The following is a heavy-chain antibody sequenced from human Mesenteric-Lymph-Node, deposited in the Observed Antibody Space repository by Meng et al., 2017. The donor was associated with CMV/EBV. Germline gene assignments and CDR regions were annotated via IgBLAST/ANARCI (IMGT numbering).Heavy chain of an antibody. V-gene: IGHV4-39*07. CDR2: LYYSGGT. CDR1: SSSSSNYD. J-gene: IGHJ4*02. CDR3: ARAARTFSGAYFPPIDY. D-gene: IGHD1-26*01. Sequence: SSSSSNYDWGWIRQSTGKGLEWIGSLYYSGGTYYNPSLKSRVSLSIDTSNNQFSLKLNSVTAADTAVYYCARAARTFSGAYFPPIDYWGQGTLVTVSS.